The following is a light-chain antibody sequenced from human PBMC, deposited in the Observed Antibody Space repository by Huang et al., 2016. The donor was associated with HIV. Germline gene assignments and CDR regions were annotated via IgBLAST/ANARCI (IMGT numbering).Light chain of an antibody. Sequence: IVMTQSPAPLSVSPGERATLSCRASQSVSSNLAWYQQKPGQAPRLLIQGASTRATGIPARCSGSGSGTEFTLTISSLQSEDFAVYYCQQYNNWPRTFGQGTKVEIK. CDR2: GAS. J-gene: IGKJ1*01. CDR3: QQYNNWPRT. CDR1: QSVSSN. V-gene: IGKV3-15*01.